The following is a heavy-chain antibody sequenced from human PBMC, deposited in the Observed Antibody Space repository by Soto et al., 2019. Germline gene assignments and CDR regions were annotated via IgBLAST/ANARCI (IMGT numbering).Heavy chain of an antibody. V-gene: IGHV1-69*01. D-gene: IGHD2-2*01. Sequence: QVQLVQSGAEVKKPGSSVKVSCKASGGTFSSYAISWVRQAPGQGLEWMGGIIPIFGTANYAQKFQGRVTITADESTSTAHMELSSLRSEDTAVYYCARDAWDIVVVNQNYNWFDPWGQGTLVTVSS. CDR1: GGTFSSYA. CDR3: ARDAWDIVVVNQNYNWFDP. J-gene: IGHJ5*02. CDR2: IIPIFGTA.